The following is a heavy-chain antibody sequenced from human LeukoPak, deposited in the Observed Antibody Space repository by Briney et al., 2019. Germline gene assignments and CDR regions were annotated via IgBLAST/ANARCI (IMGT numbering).Heavy chain of an antibody. D-gene: IGHD2-8*02. Sequence: ASVKVSCKASGHTFTGYYMHWVRQAPGQGLEWMGWINPNSGGTNYAQNFQGRVTMTRDTSISTACMELSRLGSDETAVYYCARDTGGSLGFDYWGQGTLVTVSS. J-gene: IGHJ4*02. CDR3: ARDTGGSLGFDY. CDR1: GHTFTGYY. CDR2: INPNSGGT. V-gene: IGHV1-2*02.